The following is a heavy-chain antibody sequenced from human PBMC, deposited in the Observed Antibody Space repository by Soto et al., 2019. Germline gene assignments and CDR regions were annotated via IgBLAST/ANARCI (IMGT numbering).Heavy chain of an antibody. CDR3: ARDVRYSRFGSNNWFDP. D-gene: IGHD6-13*01. J-gene: IGHJ5*02. Sequence: SVKVSCKASGGTFSSYAISWVRQAPGQGLEWMGGIIPIFCTANYAQKFQGRVTITADKSTSTAYMELSSLRSEDTAVYYCARDVRYSRFGSNNWFDPWGQGTLVTVSS. CDR2: IIPIFCTA. V-gene: IGHV1-69*06. CDR1: GGTFSSYA.